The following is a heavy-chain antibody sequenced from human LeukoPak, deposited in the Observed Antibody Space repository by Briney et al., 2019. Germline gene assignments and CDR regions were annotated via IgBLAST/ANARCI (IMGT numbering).Heavy chain of an antibody. CDR2: INPNSGGT. Sequence: ASVKVSCKASGYTFTGYYMHLVRQAPGQGLEWMGWINPNSGGTNYAQKFQGRVTMTRDTSISTAYMELSRLRSDDTAVYYCARAYYGSGSYVMGYWGQGTLVTVSS. J-gene: IGHJ4*02. CDR1: GYTFTGYY. V-gene: IGHV1-2*02. D-gene: IGHD3-10*01. CDR3: ARAYYGSGSYVMGY.